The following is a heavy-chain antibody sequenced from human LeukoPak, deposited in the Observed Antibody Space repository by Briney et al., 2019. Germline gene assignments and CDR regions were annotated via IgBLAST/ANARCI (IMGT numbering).Heavy chain of an antibody. Sequence: GRSLRLSCAASGFTFSSYGMHWVRQAPGKGLEGVAVISYDGSNKYYAGSVKGRFTISRDNSKNTLYLQLNSLRAEDTAVYYCVRGDSKGYYHYFDYWGQGTLVTVSS. CDR2: ISYDGSNK. CDR1: GFTFSSYG. V-gene: IGHV3-30*03. D-gene: IGHD3-22*01. CDR3: VRGDSKGYYHYFDY. J-gene: IGHJ4*02.